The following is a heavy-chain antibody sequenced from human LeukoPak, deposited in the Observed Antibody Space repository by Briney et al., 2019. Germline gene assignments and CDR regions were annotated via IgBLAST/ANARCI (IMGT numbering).Heavy chain of an antibody. J-gene: IGHJ4*02. V-gene: IGHV3-11*01. D-gene: IGHD3-22*01. CDR3: AREPYYDSSGYCLDY. CDR1: GFIFSDYY. Sequence: PGGSLRLSCAASGFIFSDYYMSWIRQAPGRGLEWVSYISSGGSSIYYADSVKGRFTISRDNAKNSLYLQMNSLRAEDTAVYYCAREPYYDSSGYCLDYWGQGTLVTVSS. CDR2: ISSGGSSI.